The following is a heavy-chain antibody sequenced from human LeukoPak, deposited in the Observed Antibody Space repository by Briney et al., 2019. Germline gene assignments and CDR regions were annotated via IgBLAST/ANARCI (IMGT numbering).Heavy chain of an antibody. Sequence: SQTLSLTCVLSVDFVSRKNAVWSWIRPSPSRGLEWLGRTYYRSKWYNDYAVSVKGRITINKDTSKNQFSVHLNSVTPEDSAVYTCARQGVGVTMAHWGQGTLVTVSS. CDR1: VDFVSRKNAV. D-gene: IGHD1-26*01. CDR3: ARQGVGVTMAH. CDR2: TYYRSKWYN. J-gene: IGHJ4*02. V-gene: IGHV6-1*01.